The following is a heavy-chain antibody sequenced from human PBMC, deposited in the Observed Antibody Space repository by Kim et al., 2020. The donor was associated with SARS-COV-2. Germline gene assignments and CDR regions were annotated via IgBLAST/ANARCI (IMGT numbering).Heavy chain of an antibody. V-gene: IGHV3-74*01. J-gene: IGHJ4*02. D-gene: IGHD1-26*01. CDR1: GFPPPPPP. CDR3: ASRRYTGTYYYFDY. Sequence: GGSLRLSCAASGFPPPPPPPPPPPPPPGKALVWVSRINSDGGTTSYADSVHGRFTISRDNAKSTLYLQMNSLRAEDTAVYYCASRRYTGTYYYFDYWGQG. CDR2: INSDGGTT.